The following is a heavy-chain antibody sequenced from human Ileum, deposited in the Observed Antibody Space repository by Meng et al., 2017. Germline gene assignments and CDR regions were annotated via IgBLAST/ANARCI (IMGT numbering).Heavy chain of an antibody. J-gene: IGHJ4*02. V-gene: IGHV1-46*01. CDR1: GYTFTTSD. CDR2: INAGSGDT. D-gene: IGHD4-17*01. Sequence: QVQLGQAGAAVEKPGASVTVSCKASGYTFTTSDAHWVRQDPGQGLEWMGVINAGSGDTGYAQKFQGRLTMTRDTSTSTLYMELSSLRSEDTAVYYCAKDSHGYGDGGHWGQGTLVTVSS. CDR3: AKDSHGYGDGGH.